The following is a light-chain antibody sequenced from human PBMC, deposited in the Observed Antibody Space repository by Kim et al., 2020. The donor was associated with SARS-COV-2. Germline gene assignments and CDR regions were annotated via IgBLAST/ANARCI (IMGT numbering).Light chain of an antibody. Sequence: ASVGDRVTITCRASQSISSWLAWYQQKPGKAPKLLIYKASSLESGVPSRFSGSGSGTEFTLTISSLQPDDFATYYCQQYSGYSRTFGQGTKVEFK. J-gene: IGKJ1*01. CDR3: QQYSGYSRT. CDR1: QSISSW. CDR2: KAS. V-gene: IGKV1-5*03.